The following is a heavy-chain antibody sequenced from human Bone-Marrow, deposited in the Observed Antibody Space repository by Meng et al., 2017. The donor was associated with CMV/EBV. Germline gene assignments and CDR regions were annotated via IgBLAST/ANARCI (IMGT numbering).Heavy chain of an antibody. V-gene: IGHV1-18*04. CDR2: ISAYNGNT. D-gene: IGHD3-3*01. Sequence: ASVKVSCKASGYTFTGYYMHWVRQAPGQGLEWMGWISAYNGNTNYAQKLQGRVTMTTDTSTSTAYMELRSLRSDDTAVYYCARELRFLEWLTAWFDPWGQGTLVTVSS. CDR3: ARELRFLEWLTAWFDP. J-gene: IGHJ5*02. CDR1: GYTFTGYY.